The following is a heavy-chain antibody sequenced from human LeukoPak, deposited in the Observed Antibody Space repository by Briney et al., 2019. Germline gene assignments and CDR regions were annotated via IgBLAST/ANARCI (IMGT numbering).Heavy chain of an antibody. CDR3: ARDGSRIVATIMGTYYYGMDV. J-gene: IGHJ6*02. CDR1: GFTFSSYA. Sequence: GGSLRLSCAASGFTFSSYAMHWVRQAPGKGLEWVAVISYDGSNKYYADAVKGRFTISRDNSKNTLYLQMNSLRAEDTAVYYCARDGSRIVATIMGTYYYGMDVWGQGTTVTVSS. D-gene: IGHD5-12*01. CDR2: ISYDGSNK. V-gene: IGHV3-30-3*01.